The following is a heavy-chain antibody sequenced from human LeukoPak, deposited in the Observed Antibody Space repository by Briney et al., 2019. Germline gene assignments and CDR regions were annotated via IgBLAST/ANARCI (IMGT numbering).Heavy chain of an antibody. J-gene: IGHJ3*02. CDR3: ARGARYERGAFDI. Sequence: PSETLSLTCTVSGGSISSYYWSWIRQPPGKGLEWIGYIYYSGSTNYNPSLKSRVTISVDTSKNQFSLKLSPVTAAATAVYYCARGARYERGAFDIWGQGTMVTVSS. CDR1: GGSISSYY. V-gene: IGHV4-59*01. CDR2: IYYSGST. D-gene: IGHD3-9*01.